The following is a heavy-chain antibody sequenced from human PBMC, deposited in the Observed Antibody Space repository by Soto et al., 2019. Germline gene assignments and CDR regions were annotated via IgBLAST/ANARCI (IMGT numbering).Heavy chain of an antibody. Sequence: GESLKISCKGSGYSFTSYWISWVRQMPGKGLEWMGRIDPSDSYTNYSPSFQGHVTISADKSIGTAYLQWSSLKASDTAMHYCARLVKSSSEYYYYYGMDVWGQGTTVTVSS. J-gene: IGHJ6*02. D-gene: IGHD6-6*01. CDR2: IDPSDSYT. CDR1: GYSFTSYW. CDR3: ARLVKSSSEYYYYYGMDV. V-gene: IGHV5-10-1*01.